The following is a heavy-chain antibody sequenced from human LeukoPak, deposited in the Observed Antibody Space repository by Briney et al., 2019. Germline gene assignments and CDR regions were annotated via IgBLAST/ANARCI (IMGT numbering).Heavy chain of an antibody. CDR3: AREIRFGKPLFDAFDI. J-gene: IGHJ3*02. CDR2: INPNSGGT. V-gene: IGHV1-2*02. CDR1: GYTFTGYY. D-gene: IGHD3-10*01. Sequence: ASVKVSCKASGYTFTGYYMHWVRQAPGQGLEWMGWINPNSGGTNYAQKFQGRVTMTRDTSISTAYMELSRLRSDDTAVYYCAREIRFGKPLFDAFDIWGQGTMATVSS.